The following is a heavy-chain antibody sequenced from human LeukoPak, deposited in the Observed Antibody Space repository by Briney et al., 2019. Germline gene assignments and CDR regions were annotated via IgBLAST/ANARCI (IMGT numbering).Heavy chain of an antibody. Sequence: SETLSLTCTVSGGSISSSSYYWGWIRQPPGKGLEWIGSIYYSGSTNYNPSLKSRVTISVDKSRNQFSLNLNSMTAADTAVYYCAGNGYYSVDYWGQGTLVTVSS. D-gene: IGHD3-22*01. CDR3: AGNGYYSVDY. V-gene: IGHV4-39*07. CDR2: IYYSGST. CDR1: GGSISSSSYY. J-gene: IGHJ4*02.